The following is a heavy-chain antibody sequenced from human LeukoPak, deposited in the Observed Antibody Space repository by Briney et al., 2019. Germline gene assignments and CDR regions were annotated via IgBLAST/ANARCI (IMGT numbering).Heavy chain of an antibody. J-gene: IGHJ3*02. CDR3: ARMRLESLSFLEWLNRSGGAFDI. V-gene: IGHV1-2*02. CDR1: GYTFTCYY. Sequence: ASVKVSCKASGYTFTCYYMHCVRQAPGQGLEWMGWINPNSGGTNDAQKFQGRVIMTRDTSISTAYMELSRLRSDDTAVYYCARMRLESLSFLEWLNRSGGAFDIWGQGTMVSVSS. CDR2: INPNSGGT. D-gene: IGHD3-3*01.